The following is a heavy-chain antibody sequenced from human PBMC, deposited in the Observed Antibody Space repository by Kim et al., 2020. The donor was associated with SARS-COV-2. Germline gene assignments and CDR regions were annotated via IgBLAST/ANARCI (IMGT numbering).Heavy chain of an antibody. CDR3: ARGSSRGDH. CDR1: GYTFTNYG. CDR2: INTNTGNP. Sequence: ASVKVSCKASGYTFTNYGMIWVRQAPGQGLEWMGWINTNTGNPTYAQGFTGRFVFSLDTSVSTAYLQINSLKAEDTAVYYCARGSSRGDHWGQGSLVTVS. J-gene: IGHJ4*02. V-gene: IGHV7-4-1*02. D-gene: IGHD3-10*01.